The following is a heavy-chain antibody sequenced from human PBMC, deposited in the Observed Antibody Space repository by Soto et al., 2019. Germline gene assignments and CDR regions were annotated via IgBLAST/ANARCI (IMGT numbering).Heavy chain of an antibody. D-gene: IGHD3-22*01. CDR3: ARAGDSSGYYTGGYY. CDR1: GGSISSDGYY. V-gene: IGHV4-31*03. CDR2: IYYSGST. Sequence: QVQLQESGPGLVKPSQTLSLTCSVSGGSISSDGYYWSWIRQHPGKALEWIGYIYYSGSTYYNPSLKSRVTMSVDTSKNQYSLKLSSVTAADTAVYYCARAGDSSGYYTGGYYWGQGTLVTVSS. J-gene: IGHJ4*02.